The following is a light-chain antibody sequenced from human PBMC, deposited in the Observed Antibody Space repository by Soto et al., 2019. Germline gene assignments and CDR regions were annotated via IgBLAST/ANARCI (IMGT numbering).Light chain of an antibody. J-gene: IGLJ3*02. V-gene: IGLV1-40*01. CDR2: GNS. CDR3: PSYDSSLRGWV. CDR1: SSNIGAGYD. Sequence: QAVVTQPHSVSGAPGQRVTISCTGSSSNIGAGYDVHWYQQLPGTAPKLLIYGNSNRPSGVPDRFSGSKSGTSASLAITGLQAEDEADYYCPSYDSSLRGWVFGGGTKLTVL.